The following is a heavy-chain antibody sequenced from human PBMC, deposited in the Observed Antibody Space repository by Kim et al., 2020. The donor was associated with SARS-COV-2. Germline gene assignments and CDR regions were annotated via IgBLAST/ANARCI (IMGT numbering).Heavy chain of an antibody. Sequence: GGSLRLSCAASGFTFNTYTMDWVRQAPGKGLEWVSSITVSSTHIYYADSVKGRFTISRDNARNSVYLQMNSLRVDDTAVYYCARGWCGQDGDYWGQGTRVTVSS. CDR3: ARGWCGQDGDY. J-gene: IGHJ4*02. CDR2: ITVSSTHI. V-gene: IGHV3-21*01. CDR1: GFTFNTYT. D-gene: IGHD2-21*01.